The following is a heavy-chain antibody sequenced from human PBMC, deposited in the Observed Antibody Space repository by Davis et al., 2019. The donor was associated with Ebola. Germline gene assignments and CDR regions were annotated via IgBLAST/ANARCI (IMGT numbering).Heavy chain of an antibody. CDR2: INHSGST. CDR3: ARDSTSASGMDV. J-gene: IGHJ6*04. D-gene: IGHD1-26*01. V-gene: IGHV4-4*02. CDR1: GGSISSTNW. Sequence: MPSETLSLTCAVPGGSISSTNWWSWVRQPPGKGLEWIGEINHSGSTNYNPSLKSRVTISVDTSKNQFSLKLNSVTAADTAVYYCARDSTSASGMDVWGKGTTVTVSS.